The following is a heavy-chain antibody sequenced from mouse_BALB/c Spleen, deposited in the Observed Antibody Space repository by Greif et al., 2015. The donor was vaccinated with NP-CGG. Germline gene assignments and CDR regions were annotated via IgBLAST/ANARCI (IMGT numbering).Heavy chain of an antibody. J-gene: IGHJ2*01. Sequence: EVQVVESGGGLVQPGGSLRLSCATSGFTFTDYYMSWVRQPPGKALEWLGFIRNKANGYTTEYSASVKGRFTISRDNSQSILYLQMNTLRAEDSATYYCARAPPGYFDYWGQGTTLTVSS. CDR3: ARAPPGYFDY. CDR2: IRNKANGYTT. CDR1: GFTFTDYY. V-gene: IGHV7-3*02.